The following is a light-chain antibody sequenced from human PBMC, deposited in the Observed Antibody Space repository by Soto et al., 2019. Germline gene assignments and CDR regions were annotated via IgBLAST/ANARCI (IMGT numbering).Light chain of an antibody. CDR2: ENN. CDR3: GTWDSSLSAVV. V-gene: IGLV1-51*02. J-gene: IGLJ2*01. Sequence: QSVLTQPPSVSAAPGQKVTISCSGSSSKIGNNYVSWYQQLPGTAPKLLIYENNKRPSGIPDRFSGYKSGTSATLGITGVQTGDEADYYCGTWDSSLSAVVFGGGTKVTVL. CDR1: SSKIGNNY.